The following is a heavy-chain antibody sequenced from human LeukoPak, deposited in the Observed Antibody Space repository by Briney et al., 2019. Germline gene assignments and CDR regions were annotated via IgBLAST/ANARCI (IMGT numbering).Heavy chain of an antibody. CDR1: GGSISSGSYY. D-gene: IGHD3-3*01. CDR2: IYTSGST. V-gene: IGHV4-61*02. Sequence: SQTLSLTCTVSGGSISSGSYYWSWIRQPAGKGLEWIGRIYTSGSTNYNPSLKSRVTISVDTSKNQFSLKLSSVTAAATAVYYCARGDYDFWSGYPISYYYYYMDVWGKGTTVTVSS. CDR3: ARGDYDFWSGYPISYYYYYMDV. J-gene: IGHJ6*03.